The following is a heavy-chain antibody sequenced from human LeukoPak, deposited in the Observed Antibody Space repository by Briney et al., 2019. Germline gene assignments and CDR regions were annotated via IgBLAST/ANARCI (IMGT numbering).Heavy chain of an antibody. CDR1: GFTFNAYW. CDR3: ATGPNPTVPEFDY. J-gene: IGHJ4*02. V-gene: IGHV3-7*02. CDR2: IKQDGSEE. D-gene: IGHD1-14*01. Sequence: PGGSLRLSCAASGFTFNAYWMTWVRQAPGKGLEWVASIKQDGSEEYYVDSVRGRFTISRDNAENSLDLQMTSLRAEDTAVYYCATGPNPTVPEFDYWGQGTLVTVSS.